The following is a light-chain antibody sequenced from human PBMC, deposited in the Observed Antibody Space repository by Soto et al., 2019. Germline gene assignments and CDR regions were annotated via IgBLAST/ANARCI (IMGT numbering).Light chain of an antibody. J-gene: IGLJ1*01. CDR3: GSWDSSLSAYV. V-gene: IGLV1-51*01. CDR2: DDN. Sequence: VLTQPPSVSAAPGQKVTISCSGSGSNIGGNSVSWYQQLPGTAPKLLIYDDNKRPSGIPDRFSRSKSGTSATLGITGFQTGDEADYYCGSWDSSLSAYVFGTGTKVTVL. CDR1: GSNIGGNS.